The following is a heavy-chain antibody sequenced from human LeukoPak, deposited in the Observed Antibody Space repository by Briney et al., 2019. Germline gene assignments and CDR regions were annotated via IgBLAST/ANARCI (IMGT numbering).Heavy chain of an antibody. CDR3: ARGSYQLLWARGAYYYYGMDV. Sequence: ASVKVSCKASGYTFTSYYMHWVRQAPGQGLEWMGIINPSGGSTSYAQKFQGRVTMTRDTSTSTVYMKLSSLRSEDTAVYYCARGSYQLLWARGAYYYYGMDVWGQGTTVTVSS. CDR1: GYTFTSYY. J-gene: IGHJ6*02. V-gene: IGHV1-46*01. D-gene: IGHD2-2*01. CDR2: INPSGGST.